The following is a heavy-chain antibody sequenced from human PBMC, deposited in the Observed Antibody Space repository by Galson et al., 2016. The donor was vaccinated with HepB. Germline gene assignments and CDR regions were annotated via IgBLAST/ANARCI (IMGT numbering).Heavy chain of an antibody. CDR2: ISTRRTT. D-gene: IGHD3-3*01. V-gene: IGHV3-23*01. CDR1: GFVFSDFG. J-gene: IGHJ6*02. Sequence: SLRLSCAASGFVFSDFGLSWVRQAPGKGLEWVASISTRRTTYYSDSVQGRFTISRDNSKNTLYLQMNSLRVEDTAVYYCAKGTRGRFLEWSGEGGMDVWGQGTTVTVSS. CDR3: AKGTRGRFLEWSGEGGMDV.